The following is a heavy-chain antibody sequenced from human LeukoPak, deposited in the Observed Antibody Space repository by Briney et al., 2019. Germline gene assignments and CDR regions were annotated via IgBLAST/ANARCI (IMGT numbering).Heavy chain of an antibody. Sequence: GGSLRLSCAASGFTFSSYAMSWVRQAPGKGLEWVSTITTRSGSTYYADSVKGRFTISRDNAKNSLYLQMNSLRAEDTAVYYCARDPWSSSSYWGQGILVTVSS. V-gene: IGHV3-23*01. J-gene: IGHJ4*02. CDR1: GFTFSSYA. D-gene: IGHD6-6*01. CDR3: ARDPWSSSSY. CDR2: ITTRSGST.